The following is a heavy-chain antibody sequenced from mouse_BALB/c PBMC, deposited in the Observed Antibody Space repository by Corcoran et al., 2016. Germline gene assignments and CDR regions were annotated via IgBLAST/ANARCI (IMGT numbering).Heavy chain of an antibody. Sequence: EVELQQSVAELVKPGAAVKLCCTASGVNSKDTYMHWVKQRPEQGLDWIGRIDTANGNTKYDPKFQGKATITADTSSNTAYLQLSSLTSEDTAVYYCANWDWYFDVWGAGTTVTVSS. V-gene: IGHV14-3*02. CDR1: GVNSKDTY. J-gene: IGHJ1*01. D-gene: IGHD4-1*01. CDR2: IDTANGNT. CDR3: ANWDWYFDV.